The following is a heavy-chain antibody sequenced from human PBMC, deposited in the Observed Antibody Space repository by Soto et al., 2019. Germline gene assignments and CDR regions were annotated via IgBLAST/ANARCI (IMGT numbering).Heavy chain of an antibody. Sequence: VASVKVSCKASGGTFSSYAISWVRQAHGQGLEWMGGIIPIFGTANYAQKFQGRVTITADESTSTAYMELSSLRSEDTAVYYCARGGNYDFWSGYYKRYYYYGMDVWGQGTTVTVSS. J-gene: IGHJ6*02. CDR1: GGTFSSYA. D-gene: IGHD3-3*01. CDR2: IIPIFGTA. V-gene: IGHV1-69*13. CDR3: ARGGNYDFWSGYYKRYYYYGMDV.